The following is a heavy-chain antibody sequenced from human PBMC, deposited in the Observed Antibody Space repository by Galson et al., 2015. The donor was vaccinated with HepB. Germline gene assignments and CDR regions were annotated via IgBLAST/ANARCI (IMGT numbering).Heavy chain of an antibody. V-gene: IGHV4-39*01. J-gene: IGHJ4*02. D-gene: IGHD1-26*01. CDR3: ARHARKGATRGGFDY. Sequence: ETLSLTCTVSGDSISSSSNFWVWIRQPPGEGLEWIGSIYYSGSTYYNPSLKSRLTMSVDTSKNQFSLKVTSVTAADTAVYYCARHARKGATRGGFDYWGQGTLVTVSS. CDR2: IYYSGST. CDR1: GDSISSSSNF.